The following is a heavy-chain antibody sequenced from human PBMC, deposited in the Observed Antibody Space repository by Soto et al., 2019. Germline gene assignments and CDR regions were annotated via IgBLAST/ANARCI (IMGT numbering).Heavy chain of an antibody. CDR1: GYTLTELS. V-gene: IGHV1-24*01. CDR2: FDPEDGET. D-gene: IGHD1-1*01. CDR3: ATNLYNWKTSLYPTYYYYYGMDV. Sequence: ASVKVSCKVSGYTLTELSMHWVRQAPGKGLEWMGVFDPEDGETIYAQKFQGRVTMTEDTSTDTAYMELSSLRSEDTAVYYCATNLYNWKTSLYPTYYYYYGMDVWGQGTTVTVSS. J-gene: IGHJ6*02.